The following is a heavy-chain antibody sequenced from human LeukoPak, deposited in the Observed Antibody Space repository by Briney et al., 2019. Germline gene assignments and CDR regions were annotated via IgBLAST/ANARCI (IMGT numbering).Heavy chain of an antibody. Sequence: GESLKISCKGSGYSFTSYWIGWVRQMPGKGLEWMGIIFPGDSDTRYSPSFQGQVTISADTSISTAYLQWRSLKASDTAMYYCARQPPTVSASRHFFDYWGQGVLVTVSS. D-gene: IGHD4-17*01. J-gene: IGHJ4*02. V-gene: IGHV5-51*01. CDR2: IFPGDSDT. CDR1: GYSFTSYW. CDR3: ARQPPTVSASRHFFDY.